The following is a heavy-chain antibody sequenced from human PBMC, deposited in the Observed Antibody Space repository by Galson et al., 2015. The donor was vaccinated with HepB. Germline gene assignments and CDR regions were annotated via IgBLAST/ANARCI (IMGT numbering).Heavy chain of an antibody. V-gene: IGHV3-23*01. J-gene: IGHJ4*02. CDR1: GFTFNNYD. D-gene: IGHD3-9*01. Sequence: SLRLSCAASGFTFNNYDMNWVRQAPGKGLEWVSAISVHGGSPYYADSVKGRFTISRDNSKNTLYLQMNSLRAEDTAVYYCAKCLFDWDLADYWGQGTLVTVSS. CDR3: AKCLFDWDLADY. CDR2: ISVHGGSP.